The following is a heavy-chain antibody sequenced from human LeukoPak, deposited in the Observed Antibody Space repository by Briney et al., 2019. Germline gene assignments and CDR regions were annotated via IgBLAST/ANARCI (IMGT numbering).Heavy chain of an antibody. V-gene: IGHV4-59*12. Sequence: SETLSLTCTVSGGSISSYYWSWIRQPPGKGLEWIGYIYYGGSTNYNPSLKSRVTISVDTSRNQFSLRLSSVTAADTAVYYCARDSITFGGVTNFWGQGTLVTVSS. J-gene: IGHJ4*02. CDR1: GGSISSYY. D-gene: IGHD3-16*01. CDR3: ARDSITFGGVTNF. CDR2: IYYGGST.